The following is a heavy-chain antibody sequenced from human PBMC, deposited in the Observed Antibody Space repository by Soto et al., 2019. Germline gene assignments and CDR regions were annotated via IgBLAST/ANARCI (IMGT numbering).Heavy chain of an antibody. CDR3: ARTTAVAGTPEFDY. J-gene: IGHJ4*02. CDR1: GFTFSSFS. CDR2: ISYDGTNK. V-gene: IGHV3-30*09. D-gene: IGHD6-19*01. Sequence: QVQLVESGGGVVQPGRSLRLSCAASGFTFSSFSLHWVRQAPGKGLEWLALISYDGTNKYNADSVKGRFAISRDNSKNTLYLQLNSLRPEATAVYYCARTTAVAGTPEFDYWGPGTLVTVSS.